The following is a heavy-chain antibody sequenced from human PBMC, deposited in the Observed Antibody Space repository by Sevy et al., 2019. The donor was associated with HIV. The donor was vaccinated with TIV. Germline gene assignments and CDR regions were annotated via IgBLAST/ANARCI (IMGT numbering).Heavy chain of an antibody. CDR3: TKESLRGTYIRGDFDH. CDR1: GFTFQTFG. V-gene: IGHV3-30*18. D-gene: IGHD3-10*02. Sequence: GGSLRLSCSGFGFTFQTFGMHWVRQAPGKGPEWLAVISSDGKNQNYADSVKGRFTISRDNSRNLLYLHMNNLVASHTAVYFCTKESLRGTYIRGDFDHWGQGTLVTVSS. CDR2: ISSDGKNQ. J-gene: IGHJ4*02.